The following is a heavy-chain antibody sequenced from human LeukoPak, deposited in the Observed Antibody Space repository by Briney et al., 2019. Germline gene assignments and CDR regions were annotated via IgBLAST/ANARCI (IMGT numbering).Heavy chain of an antibody. V-gene: IGHV4-39*07. D-gene: IGHD2-2*01. J-gene: IGHJ6*02. CDR2: IYYTGST. Sequence: SETLSLTRSVSGGYIITSDHYWGWIRQPPGKGLEWIGSIYYTGSTSTNPFFKSRVTVSVDTSKNQFSLNLTSVTAADTAVYYCARTMGYCSSTSCPTFNGMDVWGQGTTVTVSS. CDR1: GGYIITSDHY. CDR3: ARTMGYCSSTSCPTFNGMDV.